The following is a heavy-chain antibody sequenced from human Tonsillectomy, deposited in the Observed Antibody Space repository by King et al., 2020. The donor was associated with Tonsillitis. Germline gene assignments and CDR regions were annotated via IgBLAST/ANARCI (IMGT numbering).Heavy chain of an antibody. CDR1: GFSFSRYA. CDR3: ARGYSSPWYGWSYFYSLDV. V-gene: IGHV3-30*04. J-gene: IGHJ6*02. D-gene: IGHD6-19*01. Sequence: VQLVESGGGVVQPGRSLRLSCAASGFSFSRYAMHWVRQAPGKGLEWVAIMPYDGSDKYYADSVKGRFTISGDNSKSTLYLQMNSLRTEDTAVYFCARGYSSPWYGWSYFYSLDVWGQGTTVTVSS. CDR2: MPYDGSDK.